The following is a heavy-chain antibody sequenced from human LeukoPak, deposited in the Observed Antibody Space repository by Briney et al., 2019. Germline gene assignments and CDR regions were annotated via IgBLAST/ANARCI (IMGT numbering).Heavy chain of an antibody. D-gene: IGHD6-19*01. J-gene: IGHJ5*02. Sequence: SETLSLTCTVAGGSISSYYWSWIRQTPGKGLEWIGYIYYSGSTNYNPSLKSRVTISVDTSKNQFSLKLSSVTVADTAVYYCASSGWYGNWFDPWGQGTLVTVSS. V-gene: IGHV4-59*01. CDR2: IYYSGST. CDR1: GGSISSYY. CDR3: ASSGWYGNWFDP.